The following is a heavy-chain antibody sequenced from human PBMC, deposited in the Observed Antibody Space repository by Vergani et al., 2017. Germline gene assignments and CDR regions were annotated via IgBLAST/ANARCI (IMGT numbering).Heavy chain of an antibody. CDR3: ARGHDSSGYYYDY. CDR2: IYHSGST. Sequence: QLQLQESGSGLVKPSQTLSLTCAVSGGSISCGGYSWSWIRQPPGKGLEWIGYIYHSGSTYYNPSLKSRVTISVDRSKNQFSLKLSSVTAADTAVYYCARGHDSSGYYYDYWGQGTLVTASS. V-gene: IGHV4-30-2*01. J-gene: IGHJ4*02. D-gene: IGHD3-22*01. CDR1: GGSISCGGYS.